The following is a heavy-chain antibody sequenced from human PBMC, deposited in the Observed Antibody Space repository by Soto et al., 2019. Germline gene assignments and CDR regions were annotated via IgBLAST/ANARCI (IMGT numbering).Heavy chain of an antibody. CDR3: ARLRRFGGNSDYYYGMDV. D-gene: IGHD2-21*02. Sequence: PSETLSLTCTVSGGSISSSSYYWGWIRQPPGKGLEWIGSIYYSGSTYYNPSLKSRVTISVDTSKNQFSLKLSSVTAADTAVYYCARLRRFGGNSDYYYGMDVWGQGTTVTVSS. CDR2: IYYSGST. J-gene: IGHJ6*02. CDR1: GGSISSSSYY. V-gene: IGHV4-39*01.